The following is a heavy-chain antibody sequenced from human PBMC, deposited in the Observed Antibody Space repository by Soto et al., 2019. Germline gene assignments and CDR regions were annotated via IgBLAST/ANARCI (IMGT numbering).Heavy chain of an antibody. V-gene: IGHV1-18*01. CDR1: GYTFTSYG. Sequence: QVQLVQSGAAVKKPGASVKVSCKASGYTFTSYGISWVRQAPGQGLEWMGWISAYNGNTNYAQKLQGRVTMTTDTSTSTAYMELRSLRSDDTAVYYCARDMTVVVVAATDYYYYGMDVWGQGTTVTVSS. CDR2: ISAYNGNT. D-gene: IGHD2-15*01. J-gene: IGHJ6*02. CDR3: ARDMTVVVVAATDYYYYGMDV.